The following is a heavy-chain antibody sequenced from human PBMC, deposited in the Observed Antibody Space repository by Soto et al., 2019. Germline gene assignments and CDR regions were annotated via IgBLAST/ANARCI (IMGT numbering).Heavy chain of an antibody. D-gene: IGHD1-26*01. CDR3: ARESGSYYQYYYYGMDV. CDR2: INPNSGGT. J-gene: IGHJ6*04. V-gene: IGHV1-2*02. CDR1: GYTFTGYY. Sequence: ASVKVSCKASGYTFTGYYMHWVRQAPGQGLEWMGWINPNSGGTNYAQKFQGRVTMTRDTSISTAYMELSRLRSDDTAVYYCARESGSYYQYYYYGMDVWGKGTTVTVSS.